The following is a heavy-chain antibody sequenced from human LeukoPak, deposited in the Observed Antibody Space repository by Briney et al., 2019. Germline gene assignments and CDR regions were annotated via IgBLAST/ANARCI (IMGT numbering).Heavy chain of an antibody. V-gene: IGHV3-30*02. J-gene: IGHJ4*02. CDR3: VKDDGTYYFDS. CDR1: GFTFSSYG. CDR2: TRYDGSNK. Sequence: AGGSLRFSRKAYGFTFSSYGMHWVRQAPGKGLQWVAFTRYDGSNKDYADFVNGRFTISRDNSEDMLYLEMNSLSPEETAVYYCVKDDGTYYFDSWGRGTLVTVST. D-gene: IGHD2-21*01.